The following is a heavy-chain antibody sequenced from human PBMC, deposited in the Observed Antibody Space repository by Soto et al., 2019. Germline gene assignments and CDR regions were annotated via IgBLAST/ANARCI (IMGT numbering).Heavy chain of an antibody. D-gene: IGHD3-3*01. CDR2: ISYDGSNK. CDR1: GFTFSSYA. Sequence: ESGGGVVQPGRSLRLSCAASGFTFSSYAMHWVRQAPGKGLEWVAVISYDGSNKYYADSVKGRFTISRDNSKNTLYLQMNSLRAEDTAVYYCAREYYDFWSGYRGPSDAFDIWGQGTMVTVSS. V-gene: IGHV3-30-3*01. J-gene: IGHJ3*02. CDR3: AREYYDFWSGYRGPSDAFDI.